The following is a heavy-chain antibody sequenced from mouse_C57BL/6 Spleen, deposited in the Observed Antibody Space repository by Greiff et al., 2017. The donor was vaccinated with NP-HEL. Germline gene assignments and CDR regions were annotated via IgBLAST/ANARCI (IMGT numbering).Heavy chain of an antibody. CDR3: ARWGSSLYAMDY. CDR1: RYTFTSYW. V-gene: IGHV1-52*01. D-gene: IGHD1-1*01. CDR2: IDPSDSET. Sequence: QVQLQQPGAELVRPGSSVKLSCKASRYTFTSYWMHWVKQRPIQGLEWIGNIDPSDSETHYNQKFKDKATLTVDKSSSTAYMQLSSLTSEDSAVYYCARWGSSLYAMDYWGQGTSVTVSS. J-gene: IGHJ4*01.